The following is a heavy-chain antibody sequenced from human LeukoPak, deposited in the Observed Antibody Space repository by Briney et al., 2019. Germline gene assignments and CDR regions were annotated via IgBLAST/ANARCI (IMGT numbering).Heavy chain of an antibody. V-gene: IGHV4-39*01. CDR3: ARHGFLGVRYFIDY. Sequence: PSETLSLTCTVSGGSISSSSYYCGWIRQPPGKGLEWIGSIHYTGSTYNNPSLNSRVTISVDTSKNRFSLKLSSVTAADTAVYYCARHGFLGVRYFIDYWGQGTLVTVSS. CDR2: IHYTGST. J-gene: IGHJ4*02. D-gene: IGHD3-3*01. CDR1: GGSISSSSYY.